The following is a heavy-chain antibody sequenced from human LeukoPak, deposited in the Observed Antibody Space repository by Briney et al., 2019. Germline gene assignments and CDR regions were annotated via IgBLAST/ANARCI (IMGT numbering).Heavy chain of an antibody. CDR2: INPNSGGT. D-gene: IGHD3-3*01. V-gene: IGHV1-2*02. CDR3: ARIPFGVVRETIDY. Sequence: ASVKVSCKASGYTFTGYYMHWVRQAPGQGLEWMGWINPNSGGTNYAQKFQGRVTMTRDTSISTAYMELSRLRSDDTAVYYRARIPFGVVRETIDYWGQGTLVTVSS. J-gene: IGHJ4*02. CDR1: GYTFTGYY.